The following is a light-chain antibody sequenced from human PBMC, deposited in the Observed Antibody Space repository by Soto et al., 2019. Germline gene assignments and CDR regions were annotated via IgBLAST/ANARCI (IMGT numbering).Light chain of an antibody. V-gene: IGLV2-23*02. CDR1: SSDVGSYNL. Sequence: QSVLTQPASVSGSPGQSTTFSCTGTSSDVGSYNLVSWYQQHPGKAPKLIIYEVSKRPSGVSNRFSGSKSGNTASLTISGLRAEDEADYYCCSDAGDNIFHDFGSGSMVTV. CDR2: EVS. CDR3: CSDAGDNIFHD. J-gene: IGLJ1*01.